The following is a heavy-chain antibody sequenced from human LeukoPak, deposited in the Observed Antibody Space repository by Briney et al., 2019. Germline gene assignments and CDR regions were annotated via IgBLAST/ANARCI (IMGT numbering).Heavy chain of an antibody. J-gene: IGHJ6*03. CDR2: INHSGST. CDR3: AREKAARSLYYYYYMDV. V-gene: IGHV4-34*01. CDR1: GGSFSGYY. Sequence: PSKTLSLTCAVYGGSFSGYYWSWIRQPPGKGLEWIGEINHSGSTNYNPSLTSRVTISVDTSKNHFSLKLISVTAADTSVYYCAREKAARSLYYYYYMDVWGKGTTVTVSS. D-gene: IGHD6-6*01.